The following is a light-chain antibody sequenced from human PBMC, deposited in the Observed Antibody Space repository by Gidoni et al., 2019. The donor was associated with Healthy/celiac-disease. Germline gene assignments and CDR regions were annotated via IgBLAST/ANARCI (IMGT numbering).Light chain of an antibody. J-gene: IGKJ4*01. Sequence: EIVLTQSPATLSLSLGERATLSCRASQSVSSYLAWYQQKPGQAPPLLIYDASNRATGIPARFSGSGSGTDFTLTISSREPEDFAVYYCRQRSNWPPLTFGGGTKVEIK. CDR1: QSVSSY. CDR2: DAS. V-gene: IGKV3-11*01. CDR3: RQRSNWPPLT.